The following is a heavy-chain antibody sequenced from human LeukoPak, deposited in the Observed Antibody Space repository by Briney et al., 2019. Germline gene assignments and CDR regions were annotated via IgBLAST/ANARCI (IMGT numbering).Heavy chain of an antibody. CDR3: ARGYDGSGYYYRNWYFDL. CDR2: IYTSGST. J-gene: IGHJ2*01. V-gene: IGHV4-4*07. Sequence: SETLSLTCTFSGGSISSYYWSWIRQPAGKGLEWIGRIYTSGSTNYNPSLKSRVTISVDTSKNQFSLKLSSVTAADTAVYYCARGYDGSGYYYRNWYFDLWGRGTLVTVSS. CDR1: GGSISSYY. D-gene: IGHD3-22*01.